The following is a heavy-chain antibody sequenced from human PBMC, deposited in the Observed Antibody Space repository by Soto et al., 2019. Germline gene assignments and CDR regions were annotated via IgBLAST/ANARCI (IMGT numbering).Heavy chain of an antibody. CDR1: GASISSSNW. D-gene: IGHD3-10*01. CDR2: IYHSGST. CDR3: ARRWGGGRVDY. J-gene: IGHJ4*02. Sequence: QVQLQESGPGLVKPSGTLSLTCAVSGASISSSNWWSWVRQPPGKGLEWIGEIYHSGSTNYNPSLKSRFAISVDKSRNQFSLKLGAVTAADTAVYYCARRWGGGRVDYWGQGTLVTVSS. V-gene: IGHV4-4*02.